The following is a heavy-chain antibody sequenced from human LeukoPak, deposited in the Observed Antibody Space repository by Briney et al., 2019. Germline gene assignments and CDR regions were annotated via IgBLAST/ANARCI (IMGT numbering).Heavy chain of an antibody. CDR1: GFTFSSYA. D-gene: IGHD5/OR15-5a*01. Sequence: GGSLRLSCAASGFTFSSYAMSWVRQAPGKGLEWVSAISRSGGSTYYADSVKGRFTISRDNSKNTLYLQMNSLRAEDTAVYYACVSPRADYYYYMYVWGKGTTVTVSS. CDR2: ISRSGGST. V-gene: IGHV3-23*01. J-gene: IGHJ6*03. CDR3: CVSPRADYYYYMYV.